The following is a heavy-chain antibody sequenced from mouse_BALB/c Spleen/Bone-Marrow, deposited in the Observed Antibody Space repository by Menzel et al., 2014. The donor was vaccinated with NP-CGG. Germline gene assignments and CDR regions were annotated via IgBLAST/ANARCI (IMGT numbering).Heavy chain of an antibody. V-gene: IGHV1S127*01. CDR3: TRGDYDWYFDV. D-gene: IGHD2-4*01. CDR2: IDPSDSYT. Sequence: VQLQQSGAELVKPGASVKMSCKASGYTFTSYWMHWVKQRPGQGLEWIGVIDPSDSYTSYNQKFKGKATLIVDTSSSTAYMQLSSLTSEDSAVYYCTRGDYDWYFDVWGAGTTVTVSS. CDR1: GYTFTSYW. J-gene: IGHJ1*01.